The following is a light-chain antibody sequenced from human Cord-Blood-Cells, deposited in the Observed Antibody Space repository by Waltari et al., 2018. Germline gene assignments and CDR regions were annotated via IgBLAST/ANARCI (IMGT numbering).Light chain of an antibody. CDR1: SRHVGGYNH. CDR2: DVS. V-gene: IGLV2-14*03. J-gene: IGLJ3*02. CDR3: SSYTSSSTRV. Sequence: SALTPPASVSGSPGQSITISCPGTSRHVGGYNHVSWYQQHPGKAPKLMIYDVSNRPSGVSNRFSGSKSGNTASLTISGLQAEDEADYYCSSYTSSSTRVFGGGTKLTVL.